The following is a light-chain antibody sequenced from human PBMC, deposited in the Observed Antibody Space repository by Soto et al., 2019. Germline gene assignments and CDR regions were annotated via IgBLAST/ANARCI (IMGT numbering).Light chain of an antibody. CDR2: EVS. J-gene: IGLJ1*01. CDR3: SSYAGSNYV. Sequence: QSALTQPPSASGFPGQSVTISCTGTSSDVGGFNYVSWSQQHPGKAPKLMIYEVSKRPSGVPDRFSGSKSGNTASLTVSGLQAEDEADYYCSSYAGSNYVFGTGTKLTVL. CDR1: SSDVGGFNY. V-gene: IGLV2-8*01.